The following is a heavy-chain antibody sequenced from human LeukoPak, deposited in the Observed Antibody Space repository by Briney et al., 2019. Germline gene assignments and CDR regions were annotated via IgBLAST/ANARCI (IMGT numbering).Heavy chain of an antibody. V-gene: IGHV3-30-3*01. Sequence: GGSLRLSCAASGFTFSSYAMHWVRQAPGKGLEWVAVIPYDGGNKYYADSVKGRFTISRDNSKNTLYLQMNSLRAEDTAVYYCARGARPWDYWGQGTLVTVSS. CDR1: GFTFSSYA. CDR2: IPYDGGNK. J-gene: IGHJ4*02. CDR3: ARGARPWDY.